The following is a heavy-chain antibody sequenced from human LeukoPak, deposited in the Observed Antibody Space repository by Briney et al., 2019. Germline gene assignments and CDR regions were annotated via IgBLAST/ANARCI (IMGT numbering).Heavy chain of an antibody. CDR3: ARDGPGSPDAFDI. D-gene: IGHD6-13*01. Sequence: SVKVSCKASGGTFSSYAISWVRQAPGQGLEWMGGIIPIFGTANYAQKFQGRVTITADESTSTAYMELSSLRSEDTAVYYCARDGPGSPDAFDIWGQGTMVTVSS. CDR2: IIPIFGTA. V-gene: IGHV1-69*13. J-gene: IGHJ3*02. CDR1: GGTFSSYA.